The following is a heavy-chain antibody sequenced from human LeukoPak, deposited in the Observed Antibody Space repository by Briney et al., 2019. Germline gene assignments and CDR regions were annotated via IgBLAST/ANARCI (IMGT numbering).Heavy chain of an antibody. CDR1: GFTLSDYY. Sequence: GWSQRLSCASSGFTLSDYYMSRIRWAPGKGLEEVSYISSSSSYTNYADSVKGRFTISRDNAKNSLYLQMNSLRAEDTAVYYCARDSCSGGSCYSNLLPDYWGQGTLVTVSS. V-gene: IGHV3-11*06. CDR3: ARDSCSGGSCYSNLLPDY. J-gene: IGHJ4*02. CDR2: ISSSSSYT. D-gene: IGHD2-15*01.